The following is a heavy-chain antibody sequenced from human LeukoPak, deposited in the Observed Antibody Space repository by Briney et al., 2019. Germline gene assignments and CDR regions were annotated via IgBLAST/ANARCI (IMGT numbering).Heavy chain of an antibody. V-gene: IGHV3-21*01. J-gene: IGHJ4*02. Sequence: GGSLRLSCAASGFPFTNYNMIWVRQAPGKGLEWVSSCSSLSTYIYYADSVKGRFTISRDSAKNSLYLQMNSLRAEDTAMYFCARDAGYCSGGNCYNPHFDFWGQGTLVTVSS. CDR1: GFPFTNYN. CDR3: ARDAGYCSGGNCYNPHFDF. D-gene: IGHD2-15*01. CDR2: CSSLSTYI.